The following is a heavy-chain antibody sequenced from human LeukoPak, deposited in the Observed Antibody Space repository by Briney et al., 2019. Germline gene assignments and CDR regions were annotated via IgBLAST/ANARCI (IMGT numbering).Heavy chain of an antibody. CDR3: ARGELLFGVVPQNYFDY. D-gene: IGHD3-3*01. CDR2: IYYSGST. V-gene: IGHV4-39*01. CDR1: GGSISSGSDY. Sequence: SETLSLTCIVSGGSISSGSDYWGWIRQPPGKGLEWIGSIYYSGSTYYNPSLKSRVTISVDTSKNQFSLKLSSVTAADTAVYYCARGELLFGVVPQNYFDYWGQGTLVTVSS. J-gene: IGHJ4*02.